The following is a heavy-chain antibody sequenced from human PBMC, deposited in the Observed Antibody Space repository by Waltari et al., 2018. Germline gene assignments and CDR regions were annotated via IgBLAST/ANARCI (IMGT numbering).Heavy chain of an antibody. CDR1: GGSISRYY. J-gene: IGHJ5*02. Sequence: QVQLQESGPGLVKPSETLSLTCTVSGGSISRYYWSWIRQPPGKGLEWIGYIYYSGSTNYNPSLKSRVTISVDTSKNQFSLKLSSVTAADTAVYYCARGGGIFGNWFDPWGQGTLVTVSS. CDR3: ARGGGIFGNWFDP. D-gene: IGHD3-3*01. CDR2: IYYSGST. V-gene: IGHV4-59*01.